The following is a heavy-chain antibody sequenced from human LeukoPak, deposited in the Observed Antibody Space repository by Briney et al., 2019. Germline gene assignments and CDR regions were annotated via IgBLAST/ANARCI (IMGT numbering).Heavy chain of an antibody. CDR1: GFTFSSYA. CDR2: ISGGGGST. D-gene: IGHD3-10*01. V-gene: IGHV3-23*01. CDR3: AKKKRSGTYYSYDDY. Sequence: PGGSLRLSCAASGFTFSSYAMSWVRQAPGKGLEWVSAISGGGGSTYYADSVKGRFTISRDNSKNTLYLQMNSLRAEDTAVYYCAKKKRSGTYYSYDDYWGQGTLVTVSS. J-gene: IGHJ4*02.